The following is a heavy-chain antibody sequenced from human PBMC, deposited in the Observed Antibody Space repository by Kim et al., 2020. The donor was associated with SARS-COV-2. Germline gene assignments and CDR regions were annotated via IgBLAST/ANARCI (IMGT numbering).Heavy chain of an antibody. V-gene: IGHV3-21*01. J-gene: IGHJ4*02. CDR3: ARDGGVGSTSWMDY. CDR2: ISSSSSYI. D-gene: IGHD2-2*01. CDR1: GFTFSSYS. Sequence: GGSLRLSCAASGFTFSSYSMNWVRQAPGKGLEWVSSISSSSSYIYYADSVKGRFTISRDNAKNSLYLQMNSLRAEDTAVYYCARDGGVGSTSWMDYWGQGTLVTVSS.